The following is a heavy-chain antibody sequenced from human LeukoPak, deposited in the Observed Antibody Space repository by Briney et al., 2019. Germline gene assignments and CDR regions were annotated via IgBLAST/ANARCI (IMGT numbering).Heavy chain of an antibody. D-gene: IGHD6-19*01. CDR2: ISAYNGNT. J-gene: IGHJ5*02. V-gene: IGHV1-18*01. CDR1: GYTFTSYG. CDR3: ARGSTRDSSGWYGPGKWFDP. Sequence: ASVKVSCKASGYTFTSYGISWVRQAPGQGLEWMGWISAYNGNTNYAQKLQGRVTMTTDTSTSTAYMELRSLRSDDTAVDYCARGSTRDSSGWYGPGKWFDPWGQGTLVTVSS.